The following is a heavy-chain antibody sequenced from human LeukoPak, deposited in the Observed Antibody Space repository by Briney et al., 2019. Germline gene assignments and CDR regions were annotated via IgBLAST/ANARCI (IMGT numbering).Heavy chain of an antibody. CDR2: IGTAGDT. D-gene: IGHD3-22*01. J-gene: IGHJ4*02. CDR1: GFTFSSYD. CDR3: ARTPPYDTSAYSGDFDY. Sequence: GGSLRLSCAASGFTFSSYDMHWVRQATGKGLEWVSAIGTAGDTYYPGSVKGRFTISRENAKNSLYLQMNSLRAGDTAVYYCARTPPYDTSAYSGDFDYWGQGILVTVSS. V-gene: IGHV3-13*01.